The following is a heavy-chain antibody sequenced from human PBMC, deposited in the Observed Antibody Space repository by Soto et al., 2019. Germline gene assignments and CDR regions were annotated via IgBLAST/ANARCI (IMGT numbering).Heavy chain of an antibody. CDR1: GGSISPYY. V-gene: IGHV4-59*01. CDR3: ARLPRLGDAFDI. CDR2: IHYSGST. J-gene: IGHJ3*02. Sequence: PSETLSLTCTISGGSISPYYWSWIRQPPGKGLEWIGNIHYSGSTNYSPSLQSRGTISVDTSKNQLSLRLNSVTAADTAVYYCARLPRLGDAFDIWGQGTVVTVSS.